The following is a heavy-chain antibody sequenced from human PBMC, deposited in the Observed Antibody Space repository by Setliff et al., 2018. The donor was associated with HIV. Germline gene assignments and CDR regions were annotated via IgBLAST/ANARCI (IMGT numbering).Heavy chain of an antibody. D-gene: IGHD3-10*01. CDR2: IDQDGSEK. V-gene: IGHV3-7*03. Sequence: GGSLRLSCAASGFTFSDYWMTWVRQAPGKGLEWVANIDQDGSEKYYVDSVKGRFTISRDNTKNSLYLQMDSLRAEDTAVYYCARVVDTSGGYWGSFYRYMDVWGKGTTVTVSS. CDR1: GFTFSDYW. J-gene: IGHJ6*03. CDR3: ARVVDTSGGYWGSFYRYMDV.